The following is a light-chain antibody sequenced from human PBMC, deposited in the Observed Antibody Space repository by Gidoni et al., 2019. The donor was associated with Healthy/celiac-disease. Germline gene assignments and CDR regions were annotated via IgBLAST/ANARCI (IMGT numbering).Light chain of an antibody. V-gene: IGKV1-39*01. CDR3: QQRYSTPYT. CDR2: AAS. CDR1: QSISSY. Sequence: DIQMTQSPSSLSASVGDRVTITCRASQSISSYLNWYQQKPGKAPKRLIYAASSLQSGVPSRFSGSGSGTDFTLTISSLQPEDFATYYCQQRYSTPYTLGQGTKLEIK. J-gene: IGKJ2*01.